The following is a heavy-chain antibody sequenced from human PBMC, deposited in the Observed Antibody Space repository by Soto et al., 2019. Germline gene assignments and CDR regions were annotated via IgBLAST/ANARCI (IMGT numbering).Heavy chain of an antibody. CDR3: VKDRHWFGELAYFDY. D-gene: IGHD3-10*01. Sequence: GGSLRLSCSASGFTFSSYAMHWVRQAPGKGLEYVSAISSNGGSTYYADSVKGRFTIYRDNSKNTLYLQMSSLRAEDTDVYYCVKDRHWFGELAYFDYWGQGTLVTVSS. J-gene: IGHJ4*02. CDR2: ISSNGGST. CDR1: GFTFSSYA. V-gene: IGHV3-64D*08.